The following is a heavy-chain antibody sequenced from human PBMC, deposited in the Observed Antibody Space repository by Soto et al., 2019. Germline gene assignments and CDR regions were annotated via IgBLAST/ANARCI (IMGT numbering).Heavy chain of an antibody. CDR1: GYTFTSYG. J-gene: IGHJ3*02. CDR2: VSGYNDNT. CDR3: ARESGHAFDI. Sequence: GASVKVSCTASGYTFTSYGISWVRQAPGQGIEWMGWVSGYNDNTNYAQKLQGRVTMTTDTSTSTAYMEVRSLRSDDTAVYYCARESGHAFDIWGQGTMVTVSS. D-gene: IGHD3-3*01. V-gene: IGHV1-18*01.